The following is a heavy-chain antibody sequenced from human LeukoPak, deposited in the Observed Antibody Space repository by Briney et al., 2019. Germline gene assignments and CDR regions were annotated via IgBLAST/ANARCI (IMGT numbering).Heavy chain of an antibody. Sequence: GGSLRPSCAASGFTFSSYEMNWVRQAPGKGLEWVSYISSSGSTIYYADSVKGRFTISRDNAKNSLYLQMNSLRAEDAAVYYCARGGYSYGTRAFDYWGQGTLVTVSS. V-gene: IGHV3-48*03. J-gene: IGHJ4*02. CDR3: ARGGYSYGTRAFDY. CDR2: ISSSGSTI. CDR1: GFTFSSYE. D-gene: IGHD5-18*01.